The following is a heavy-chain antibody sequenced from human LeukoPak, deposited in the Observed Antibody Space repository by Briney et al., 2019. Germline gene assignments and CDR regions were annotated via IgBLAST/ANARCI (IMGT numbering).Heavy chain of an antibody. V-gene: IGHV3-11*04. CDR1: GFTFSDYY. CDR2: ISSSGSTI. D-gene: IGHD6-19*01. Sequence: GGSLRLSCAASGFTFSDYYMSWIRQAPGKGLEWVSYISSSGSTIYHADSVKGRFTISRDNSKNTLYLQMNSLRAEDTAVYYCAKDGYSSGHAPYYYYYYYMDVWGKGTTVTVSS. CDR3: AKDGYSSGHAPYYYYYYYMDV. J-gene: IGHJ6*03.